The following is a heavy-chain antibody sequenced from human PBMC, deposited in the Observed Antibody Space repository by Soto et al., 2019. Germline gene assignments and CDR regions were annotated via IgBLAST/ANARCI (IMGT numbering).Heavy chain of an antibody. CDR1: GFPFSSRA. CDR3: AEWARYCSGVDCRA. Sequence: EVQLLESGGGLVQPGGSLRLSCAASGFPFSSRAMSWVRQAPGKGLEWVSAISGSGTITYYADSVKGRFTISRDTSKNTLYLQMNSLRADDTAVYYCAEWARYCSGVDCRAWGQGTLVTVSS. D-gene: IGHD2-15*01. J-gene: IGHJ5*02. V-gene: IGHV3-23*01. CDR2: ISGSGTIT.